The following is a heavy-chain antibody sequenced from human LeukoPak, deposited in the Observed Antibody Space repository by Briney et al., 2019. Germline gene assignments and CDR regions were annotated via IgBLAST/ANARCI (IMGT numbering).Heavy chain of an antibody. D-gene: IGHD6-13*01. CDR3: AREEEPIAAAGTDY. CDR1: GFTFSSYE. V-gene: IGHV3-48*03. CDR2: ISSSGSTI. Sequence: PGGSLRLSCAASGFTFSSYEMNWVRQAPGKGLEWVSYISSSGSTIYYADSVKGRFTISRDNAKNSLYLQMNSLRAEDTALYYCAREEEPIAAAGTDYWGQGTLVTVSS. J-gene: IGHJ4*02.